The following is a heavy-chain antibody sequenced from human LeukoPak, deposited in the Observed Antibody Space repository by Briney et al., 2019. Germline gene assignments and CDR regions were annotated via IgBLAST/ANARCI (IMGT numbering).Heavy chain of an antibody. Sequence: SETLSLTCTVSGGSISSYYWSWIRQPPGKGPEWIGYIYYSGSTNYNPSLKSRVTISVDTSKNQFSLKLSSVTAADTAVYYCARTSNYDFWSGYYKDNWFDPWGQGTLVTVSS. V-gene: IGHV4-59*13. J-gene: IGHJ5*02. CDR3: ARTSNYDFWSGYYKDNWFDP. D-gene: IGHD3-3*01. CDR2: IYYSGST. CDR1: GGSISSYY.